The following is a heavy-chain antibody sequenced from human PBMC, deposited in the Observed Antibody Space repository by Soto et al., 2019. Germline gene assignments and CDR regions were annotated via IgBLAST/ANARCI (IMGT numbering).Heavy chain of an antibody. CDR2: ISGSGGST. CDR3: AKGRSRYCSSTSCYAGFDY. CDR1: GFTFSSYA. Sequence: GGSLRLSCAASGFTFSSYAMSWVRQAPGKGLEWVSAISGSGGSTYDADSVKGRFTISRDNSKNTLYLQKNSLRAEDTAVYYCAKGRSRYCSSTSCYAGFDYWGQGTLVTVSS. V-gene: IGHV3-23*01. J-gene: IGHJ4*02. D-gene: IGHD2-2*01.